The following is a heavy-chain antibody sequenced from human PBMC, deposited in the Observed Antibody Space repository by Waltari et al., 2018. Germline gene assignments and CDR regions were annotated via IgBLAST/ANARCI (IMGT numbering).Heavy chain of an antibody. D-gene: IGHD3-9*01. J-gene: IGHJ4*02. CDR3: ARRNYDILTGYSYYFDY. CDR1: GGSISSSSYY. Sequence: QLQLQESGPGLVKPSETLSLTCTVSGGSISSSSYYWGWLRQPPGKGLEWIGSSYYSGSTYYNPSRKSRVTISVDTSKNQFSLKLSSVTAADTAVYYCARRNYDILTGYSYYFDYWGQGTLVTVSS. V-gene: IGHV4-39*01. CDR2: SYYSGST.